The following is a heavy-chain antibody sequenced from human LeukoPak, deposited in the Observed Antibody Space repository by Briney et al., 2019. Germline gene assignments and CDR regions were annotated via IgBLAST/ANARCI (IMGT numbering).Heavy chain of an antibody. J-gene: IGHJ4*02. CDR1: GGSISSSSYY. CDR3: ASGLGAARSYFEY. CDR2: IYTSGST. V-gene: IGHV4-39*07. Sequence: ASETLSLTCTVSGGSISSSSYYWGWIRQPPGKGLEWIGRIYTSGSTNYNPSLKSRVTISVDTSKNQFSLKLNSVTAADTAVYYCASGLGAARSYFEYWGQGTLVTVSS. D-gene: IGHD6-25*01.